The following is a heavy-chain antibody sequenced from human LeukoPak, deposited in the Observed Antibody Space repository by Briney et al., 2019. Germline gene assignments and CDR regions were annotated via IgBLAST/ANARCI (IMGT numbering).Heavy chain of an antibody. D-gene: IGHD4-17*01. Sequence: SGTLSLTCTVSGGSISSGGYSWSWIRQPPGKGLEWIGYIYHSGSTYYNPSLKSRVTISVDRSKNQFSLKLSSVTAADTAVYYCARGVTNTLYYYYGMDVWGQGTTVTVSS. CDR1: GGSISSGGYS. V-gene: IGHV4-30-2*01. CDR2: IYHSGST. J-gene: IGHJ6*02. CDR3: ARGVTNTLYYYYGMDV.